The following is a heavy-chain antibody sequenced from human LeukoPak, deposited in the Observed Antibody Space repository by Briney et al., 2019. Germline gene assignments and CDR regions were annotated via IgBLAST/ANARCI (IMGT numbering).Heavy chain of an antibody. CDR2: ISGSGSSI. CDR3: AKAILRVGATYYFDY. D-gene: IGHD1-26*01. V-gene: IGHV3-23*01. J-gene: IGHJ4*02. Sequence: GGSLRLSCAASGFTFSGSAMSWIRQAPEKGLEWVSTISGSGSSIYYADSVKGRFTISRDNSKSTVYLQMNSLRAEDTAVYYCAKAILRVGATYYFDYWGQGTLVTVSS. CDR1: GFTFSGSA.